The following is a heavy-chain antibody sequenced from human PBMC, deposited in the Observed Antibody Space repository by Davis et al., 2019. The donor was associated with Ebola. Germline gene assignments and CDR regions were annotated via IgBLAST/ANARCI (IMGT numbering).Heavy chain of an antibody. CDR2: IYPGDSDT. J-gene: IGHJ4*02. D-gene: IGHD2-21*01. CDR3: AIRGTCDGDCYGFDY. V-gene: IGHV5-51*01. Sequence: GESLKISCKGSGYSFTSYWIGWVRQMPGKGLEWMGIIYPGDSDTRYSPSFQGQVTISADKSISTAYLQWSSLKASDTAMYYCAIRGTCDGDCYGFDYWGQGTLVTVSS. CDR1: GYSFTSYW.